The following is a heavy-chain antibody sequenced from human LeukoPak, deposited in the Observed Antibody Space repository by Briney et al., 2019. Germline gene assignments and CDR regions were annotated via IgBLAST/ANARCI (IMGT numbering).Heavy chain of an antibody. J-gene: IGHJ4*02. CDR2: IYYSGST. D-gene: IGHD5-24*01. CDR3: ARVARDGYNSFVDY. CDR1: GGSVSSGDYY. V-gene: IGHV4-61*08. Sequence: SETLSLTCTVSGGSVSSGDYYWSWIRQPPGKGLEWIGYIYYSGSTNYNPSLKSRVTISVDTSKNQFSLRPNSVTAADTAMYYCARVARDGYNSFVDYWGQGTLVTVSS.